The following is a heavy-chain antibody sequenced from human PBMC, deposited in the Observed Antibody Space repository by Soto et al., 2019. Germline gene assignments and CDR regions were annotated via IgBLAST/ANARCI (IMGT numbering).Heavy chain of an antibody. V-gene: IGHV4-59*01. J-gene: IGHJ6*02. CDR3: ARALSGSYSHYYYYYGMDV. CDR1: GGSISSYY. Sequence: ENLSLTCTVSGGSISSYYWSWIRQPPGKGLEWIGYIYYSGSTNYNPSLKSRVTISVDTSKNQFSLKLSSVTAADTAVYYCARALSGSYSHYYYYYGMDVWGQGTTVTVSS. D-gene: IGHD3-10*01. CDR2: IYYSGST.